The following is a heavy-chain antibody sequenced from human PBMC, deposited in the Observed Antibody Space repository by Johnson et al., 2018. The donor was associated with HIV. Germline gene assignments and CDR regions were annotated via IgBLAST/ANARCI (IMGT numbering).Heavy chain of an antibody. CDR1: GFTFSSFG. Sequence: QVQLVESGGGVVQPGRSLRLSCAASGFTFSSFGMHWVRQAPGKGLEWVAVISYDGSDKYYADSVKGRFTISRDSSKNTLYLQMNSLRAEDMAVYYCARRADAFDIWGQGTMVTVSS. CDR2: ISYDGSDK. V-gene: IGHV3-30*19. CDR3: ARRADAFDI. J-gene: IGHJ3*02.